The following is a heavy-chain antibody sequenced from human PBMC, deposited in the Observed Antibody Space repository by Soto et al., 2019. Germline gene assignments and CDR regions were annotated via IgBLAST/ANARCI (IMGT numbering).Heavy chain of an antibody. V-gene: IGHV1-46*03. CDR1: GYTFTSYY. J-gene: IGHJ6*04. Sequence: ASVKVSCKAAGYTFTSYYMHWVRQAPGQGLEWMGIINPSGGSTSYAQKFQGRVTMTRDTSTSTVYMELSSLRSEDTAVYYRARVCDGGLVDVWGKGTTVTVSS. CDR2: INPSGGST. D-gene: IGHD2-21*01. CDR3: ARVCDGGLVDV.